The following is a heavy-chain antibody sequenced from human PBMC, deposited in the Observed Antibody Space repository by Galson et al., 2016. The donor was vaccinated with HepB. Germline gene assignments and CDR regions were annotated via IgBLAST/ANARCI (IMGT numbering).Heavy chain of an antibody. CDR3: TRDRLSSGYYPTYFDY. Sequence: DSLKGRFTISRDNAKNSLFLQMNSLRAEDTAVYYCTRDRLSSGYYPTYFDYWGQGTLVTDSS. D-gene: IGHD3-22*01. J-gene: IGHJ4*02. V-gene: IGHV3-7*01.